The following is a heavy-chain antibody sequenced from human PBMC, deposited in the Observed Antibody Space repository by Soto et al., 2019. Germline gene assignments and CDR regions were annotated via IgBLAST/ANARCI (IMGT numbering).Heavy chain of an antibody. D-gene: IGHD3-10*01. CDR2: INHSGGT. V-gene: IGHV4-34*01. CDR3: ARGRITMVRGVIITYYFDY. CDR1: GGSFSGYY. J-gene: IGHJ4*02. Sequence: QVQLQQWGAGLLKPSETLSLTCAVYGGSFSGYYWSWIRQPPGKGLEWIGEINHSGGTNYNPSLNSRVTISVDTSKNQFSLKLSSVTAADTAVYYCARGRITMVRGVIITYYFDYWGQGTLVTVSS.